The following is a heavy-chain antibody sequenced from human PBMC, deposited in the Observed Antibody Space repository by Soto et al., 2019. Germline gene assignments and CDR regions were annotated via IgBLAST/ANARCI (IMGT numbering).Heavy chain of an antibody. CDR2: ISGSGDIT. CDR3: ARARRGAPYYYTMDL. Sequence: PGGSLRLSCIASGFTFSSYAMTWVRQAPGKGLEWVSDISGSGDITYYADSVKGRFTISRDNSKNTLNLQMNSLRADDTAVYYCARARRGAPYYYTMDLWGQGTTVTVSS. J-gene: IGHJ6*02. D-gene: IGHD3-10*01. CDR1: GFTFSSYA. V-gene: IGHV3-23*01.